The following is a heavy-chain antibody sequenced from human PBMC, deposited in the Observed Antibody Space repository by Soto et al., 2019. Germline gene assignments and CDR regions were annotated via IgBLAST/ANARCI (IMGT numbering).Heavy chain of an antibody. CDR1: GFTFSSYS. J-gene: IGHJ6*02. V-gene: IGHV3-48*02. D-gene: IGHD3-3*01. CDR3: ARDFAVVPYYYYGMDV. CDR2: ISSSSSTI. Sequence: PGGSLRLSCAASGFTFSSYSMNWVRQAPGKGLEWVSYISSSSSTIYYADSVKGRFTISRDNAKNSLYLQMNSLRDEDTAVYYCARDFAVVPYYYYGMDVWGQGTTVTVSS.